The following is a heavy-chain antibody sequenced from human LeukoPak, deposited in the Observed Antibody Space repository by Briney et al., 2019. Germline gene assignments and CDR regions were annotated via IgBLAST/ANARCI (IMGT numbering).Heavy chain of an antibody. V-gene: IGHV4-39*01. D-gene: IGHD4-17*01. CDR2: ISYSGSS. J-gene: IGHJ6*03. Sequence: ETLSLTCTVSGGSIDSSNYYWGWIRQPPGKGLEWIGSISYSGSSYYNPSLKSRVTISVDTSKNQFSLKVNSVTAADTAVYYCARHHPTVTPYYMDVWGKGTTVTISS. CDR1: GGSIDSSNYY. CDR3: ARHHPTVTPYYMDV.